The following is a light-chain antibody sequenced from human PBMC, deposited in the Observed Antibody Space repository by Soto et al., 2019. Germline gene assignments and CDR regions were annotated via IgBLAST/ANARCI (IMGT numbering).Light chain of an antibody. J-gene: IGKJ1*01. CDR1: QSVSVW. CDR2: DAS. CDR3: QQYNGYSTWT. V-gene: IGKV1-5*01. Sequence: DIQLTQSPSTLSASVGDRITLTCRASQSVSVWLAWYQQIPGKAPKILIFDASRLATGVPSRFSGSGSGTEFSLTISGLQPDDFAPYYCQQYNGYSTWTFGQGTRVETK.